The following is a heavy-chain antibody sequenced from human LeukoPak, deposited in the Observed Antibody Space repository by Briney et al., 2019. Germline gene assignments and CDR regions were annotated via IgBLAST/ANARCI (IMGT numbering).Heavy chain of an antibody. D-gene: IGHD6-19*01. Sequence: PRASVKVSCKASGYTFTSYGISWVRRAPGQGLEWMGLISAYNGNTNYAQKLQGRVTMTTDTSTSTAYVELRSLRSDDTAVYYCARDLYSSGWTDAFDIWGQGTMVTVSS. CDR2: ISAYNGNT. V-gene: IGHV1-18*04. CDR1: GYTFTSYG. J-gene: IGHJ3*02. CDR3: ARDLYSSGWTDAFDI.